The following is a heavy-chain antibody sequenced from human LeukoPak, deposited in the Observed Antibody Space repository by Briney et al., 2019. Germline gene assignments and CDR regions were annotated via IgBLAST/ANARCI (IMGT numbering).Heavy chain of an antibody. D-gene: IGHD1-26*01. CDR1: GGSINSHY. CDR3: ATNRVGTYDRPFDI. V-gene: IGHV4-59*08. J-gene: IGHJ3*02. CDR2: IHYTGTT. Sequence: PSETLSLTCIVSGGSINSHYWSWIRQPPGKGLEWIGDIHYTGTTKYNPSVKSRVTISIDTSKNQFSLELSSVTATDTAVYFCATNRVGTYDRPFDIWGQGTMVNVSS.